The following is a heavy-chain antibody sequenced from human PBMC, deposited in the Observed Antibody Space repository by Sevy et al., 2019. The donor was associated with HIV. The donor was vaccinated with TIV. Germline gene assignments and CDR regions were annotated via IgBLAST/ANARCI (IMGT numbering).Heavy chain of an antibody. Sequence: GESLKISCAASGFIVTSNYMSWVRQAPGKGLEWVSVIHGGGTTQYADSVKGRFTISRDNSKNTLYLQMNTLRAEDTAVYYCARTPIGNYVDYSDYWGQGTLVTVSS. CDR3: ARTPIGNYVDYSDY. J-gene: IGHJ4*02. CDR2: IHGGGTT. CDR1: GFIVTSNY. V-gene: IGHV3-53*01. D-gene: IGHD1-7*01.